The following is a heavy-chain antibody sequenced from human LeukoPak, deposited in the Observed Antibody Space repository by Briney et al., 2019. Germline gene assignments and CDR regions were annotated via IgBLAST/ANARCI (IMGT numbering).Heavy chain of an antibody. CDR2: INPNSGGT. J-gene: IGHJ3*02. CDR3: ARGGSGTMGESDAFDI. D-gene: IGHD3-10*01. CDR1: GYTFTGYY. V-gene: IGHV1-2*02. Sequence: ASVKVSCKASGYTFTGYYMHWVRQAPGQGLEWMGWINPNSGGTDYEQKFQGRVTMTRDTSISTAYMELSRLRSDDTAVYYCARGGSGTMGESDAFDIWGQGTMVTVS.